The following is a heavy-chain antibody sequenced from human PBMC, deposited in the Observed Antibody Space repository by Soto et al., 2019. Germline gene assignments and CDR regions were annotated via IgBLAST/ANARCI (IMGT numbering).Heavy chain of an antibody. Sequence: ASVKVSCKASGYTFTSYDINWVRQATGQGLEWMGWMNPNSGNTGYAQKFQGRVTMTRNTSISTAYMELSSLRSEDTAVYYCARGLMVYAYVDYWGQGTLVTVSS. CDR2: MNPNSGNT. D-gene: IGHD2-8*01. CDR3: ARGLMVYAYVDY. CDR1: GYTFTSYD. V-gene: IGHV1-8*01. J-gene: IGHJ4*02.